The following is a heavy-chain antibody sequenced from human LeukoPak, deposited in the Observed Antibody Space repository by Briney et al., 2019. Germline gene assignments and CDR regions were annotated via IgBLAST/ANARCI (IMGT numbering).Heavy chain of an antibody. Sequence: PSQTLSLTCTVSGGSISSGGYYWSWIRQPPGKGLEWIGYIYHSGSTYYNPSLKSRVTISVDRSKNQFSLKLSSVTAADTAVYYCASNIAAAGSYYYYYMDVWGKGTTVTVSS. CDR1: GGSISSGGYY. V-gene: IGHV4-30-2*01. D-gene: IGHD6-13*01. CDR2: IYHSGST. CDR3: ASNIAAAGSYYYYYMDV. J-gene: IGHJ6*03.